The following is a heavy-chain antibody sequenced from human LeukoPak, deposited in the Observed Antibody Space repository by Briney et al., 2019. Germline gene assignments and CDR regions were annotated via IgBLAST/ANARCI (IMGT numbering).Heavy chain of an antibody. D-gene: IGHD3-22*01. V-gene: IGHV4-34*01. CDR2: INHSGST. CDR1: GGSFSGYY. J-gene: IGHJ4*02. CDR3: ARATFDSRGYYYEGEY. Sequence: SETLSLTCAVYGGSFSGYYWNWIRQSPGKGLEWIGEINHSGSTNYNPSLKSRVTISVDTSKNQFSLKLSSVTAADTAVYYCARATFDSRGYYYEGEYWGQGTLVTVSS.